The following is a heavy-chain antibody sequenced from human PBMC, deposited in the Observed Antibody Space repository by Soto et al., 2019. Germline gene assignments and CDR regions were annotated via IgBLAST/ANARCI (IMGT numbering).Heavy chain of an antibody. V-gene: IGHV1-2*04. Sequence: GASVKVSCKASGYTFTGYYMHWVRQAPGQGLEWMGWINPNSGGTNYAQKFQGWVTMTRDTSISTAYMELSRLRSDDTAVYYCARDTPYYDFWSGRKSGTYGMDVWGQGTTVTVSS. CDR3: ARDTPYYDFWSGRKSGTYGMDV. J-gene: IGHJ6*02. CDR1: GYTFTGYY. CDR2: INPNSGGT. D-gene: IGHD3-3*01.